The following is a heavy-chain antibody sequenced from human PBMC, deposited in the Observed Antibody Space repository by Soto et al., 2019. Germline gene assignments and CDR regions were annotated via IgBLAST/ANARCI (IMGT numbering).Heavy chain of an antibody. CDR1: GGTFNSYL. D-gene: IGHD2-15*01. V-gene: IGHV1-69*06. J-gene: IGHJ4*02. CDR2: IIPAFGTA. Sequence: QVQLVQSGAEVKNPGSSVKVSCKTSGGTFNSYLIDWVRQAPGQGLEWMGGIIPAFGTAKYAQKFQGRVTITADKSTTTAYMELMTLTSEYTAVYYCARLLDKPPVGLDFDTWCQGTLVTVSS. CDR3: ARLLDKPPVGLDFDT.